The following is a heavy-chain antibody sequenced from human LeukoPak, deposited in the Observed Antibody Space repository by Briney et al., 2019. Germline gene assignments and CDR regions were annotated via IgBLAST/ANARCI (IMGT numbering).Heavy chain of an antibody. Sequence: ASVKVSCKASGYTFTSHYMHWVRQAPGQGLEWMGIINPSGGRTTYAQKFQGRVTMTRDMSTSTVYMELSSLRSEDTAVYYCARSDHFEVAATRDWYFDLWGRGTLVTVSS. CDR3: ARSDHFEVAATRDWYFDL. CDR1: GYTFTSHY. D-gene: IGHD2-15*01. CDR2: INPSGGRT. V-gene: IGHV1-46*01. J-gene: IGHJ2*01.